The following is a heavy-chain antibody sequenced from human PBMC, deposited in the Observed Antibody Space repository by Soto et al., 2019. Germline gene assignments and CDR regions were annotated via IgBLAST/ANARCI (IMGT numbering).Heavy chain of an antibody. J-gene: IGHJ5*02. V-gene: IGHV4-39*01. CDR1: GGSISSSSYY. CDR3: ARHCYSWDSSGYYYAPNWFDP. D-gene: IGHD3-22*01. Sequence: SETLSLTCTVSGGSISSSSYYWGWIRQPPGKGLEWIGSIYYSGSTYYNPSLKSRVTISVDTSKNQFSLKLSSVTAADTAVYYCARHCYSWDSSGYYYAPNWFDPWGQGTLVTVSS. CDR2: IYYSGST.